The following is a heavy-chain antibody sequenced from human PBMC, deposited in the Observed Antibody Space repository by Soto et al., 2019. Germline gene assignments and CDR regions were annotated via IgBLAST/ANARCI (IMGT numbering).Heavy chain of an antibody. V-gene: IGHV3-74*01. CDR1: GFTFSSYW. CDR3: ARVPYYDVWSGYHELELRYYYYMDV. Sequence: EVKLVESGGGLVQPGESLRLSCAASGFTFSSYWMYWVRQATGKGLVWVSRINSAGGSTSYADSVKGRFTISRDNAKNTLYLQMSSLGAEDTAVYYCARVPYYDVWSGYHELELRYYYYMDVWGKGTTVTFSS. CDR2: INSAGGST. J-gene: IGHJ6*03. D-gene: IGHD3-3*01.